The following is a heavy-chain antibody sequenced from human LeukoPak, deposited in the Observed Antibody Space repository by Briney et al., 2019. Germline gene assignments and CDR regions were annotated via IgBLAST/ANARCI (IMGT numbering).Heavy chain of an antibody. V-gene: IGHV3-23*01. D-gene: IGHD2-2*02. J-gene: IGHJ4*02. CDR3: ARGCSSTSFYTVFDY. CDR1: GFSFSSYA. CDR2: ISGSGSST. Sequence: GGSLRLSCAASGFSFSSYAMSWVRQAPGKGLEWVSAISGSGSSTYYADSVKGRFTISRDNSKNTLYLQMNSLRAEDTAVYYCARGCSSTSFYTVFDYWGQGTLVTVSS.